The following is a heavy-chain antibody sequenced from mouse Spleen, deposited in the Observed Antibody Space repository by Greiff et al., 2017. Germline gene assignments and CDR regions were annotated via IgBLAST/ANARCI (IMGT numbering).Heavy chain of an antibody. CDR1: GYTFTSYW. J-gene: IGHJ3*01. D-gene: IGHD4-1*01. CDR2: INPSNGGT. CDR3: AREGVGPMGVSFAY. Sequence: VKLVESGTELVKPGASVKLSCKASGYTFTSYWMHWVKQRPGQGLEWIGNINPSNGGTNYNEKFKSKATLTVDKSSSTAYMQLSSLTSEDSAVYYCAREGVGPMGVSFAYWGQGTLVTVSA. V-gene: IGHV1-53*01.